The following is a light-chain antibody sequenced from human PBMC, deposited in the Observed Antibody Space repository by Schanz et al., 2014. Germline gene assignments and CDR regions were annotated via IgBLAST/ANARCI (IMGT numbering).Light chain of an antibody. V-gene: IGLV2-14*02. CDR3: SSYTRGTTLVV. CDR2: DVR. J-gene: IGLJ2*01. Sequence: QSALTQPASVSGSPGQSITISCTGTSSDVGSYNLVSWYQQHPGKAPKLIIYDVRSRHSGVSNRFSGSKSGNTASLTISGLQSEDEADYYCSSYTRGTTLVVFGGGTKLTVL. CDR1: SSDVGSYNL.